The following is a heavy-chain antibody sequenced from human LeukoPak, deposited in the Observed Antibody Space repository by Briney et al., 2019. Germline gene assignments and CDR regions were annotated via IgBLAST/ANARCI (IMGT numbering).Heavy chain of an antibody. CDR2: INHSGST. Sequence: SETLSLTCAVYGGSFSGYYWSWIRQPPGKGPEWIGEINHSGSTNYNPSLKSRVTISVDTSKNQFSLKLSSVTAADTAVYYCARGERYSYGSLSLSVYFQHWGQGTLVTVSS. CDR3: ARGERYSYGSLSLSVYFQH. V-gene: IGHV4-34*01. J-gene: IGHJ1*01. D-gene: IGHD5-18*01. CDR1: GGSFSGYY.